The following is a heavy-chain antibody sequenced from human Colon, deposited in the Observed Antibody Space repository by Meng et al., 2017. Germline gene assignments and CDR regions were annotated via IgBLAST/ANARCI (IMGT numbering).Heavy chain of an antibody. CDR3: ARSIRYSSGKESFDN. Sequence: QGELVQAGAEVKEPGASVKVSCKASEYTFTSYDINWVRQATGQGLEWMGWMNPNSGNTGFAQKFQGRVTMTRNISISTAYMEMSSLRSEDAAVYYCARSIRYSSGKESFDNWGQGTLVTVSS. CDR1: EYTFTSYD. CDR2: MNPNSGNT. V-gene: IGHV1-8*01. J-gene: IGHJ4*02. D-gene: IGHD6-19*01.